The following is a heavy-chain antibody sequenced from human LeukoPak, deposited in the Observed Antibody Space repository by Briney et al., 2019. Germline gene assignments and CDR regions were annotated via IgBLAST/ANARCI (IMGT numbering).Heavy chain of an antibody. CDR2: INPSGGST. CDR1: GYTFTNYH. V-gene: IGHV1-46*01. D-gene: IGHD3-10*01. CDR3: ARGYYGSGSYYTFDY. Sequence: ASVKVSCKASGYTFTNYHIHWVRQAPGQGLEWMGIINPSGGSTSNAQKFQGRVTMTRDTSISTAYMELSSLRSEDTAVYYCARGYYGSGSYYTFDYWGQGTLVTVSS. J-gene: IGHJ4*02.